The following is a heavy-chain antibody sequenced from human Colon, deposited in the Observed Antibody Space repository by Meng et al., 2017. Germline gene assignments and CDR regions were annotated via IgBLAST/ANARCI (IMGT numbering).Heavy chain of an antibody. J-gene: IGHJ4*02. CDR3: ARGYRGSTYFAY. CDR2: IYDNGYT. CDR1: GDSVTTTPST. Sequence: QLQLQQSGSRLVKPSPTLFLTCAVSGDSVTTTPSTCSWLRQSPGKGLEWIGNIYDNGYTYYSPSLRSRVTISVDRSNNQFSLNLNSVTAADTAVYFCARGYRGSTYFAYWGQGILVTVSS. D-gene: IGHD3-16*01. V-gene: IGHV4-30-2*06.